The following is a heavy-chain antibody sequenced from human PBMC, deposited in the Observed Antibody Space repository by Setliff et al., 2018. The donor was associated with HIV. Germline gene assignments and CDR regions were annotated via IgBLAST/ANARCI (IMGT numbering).Heavy chain of an antibody. V-gene: IGHV4-61*09. Sequence: PSETLSLTCTVSGDSISRDFYYWNWIRQPAGKGLEWIGHIYTNGRTHYNPSLKSRVTISMDTSKNQFSLKLSSVTAADTAVYYCARNDAFDIWGQGTLVNRLL. J-gene: IGHJ3*02. CDR3: ARNDAFDI. CDR2: IYTNGRT. CDR1: GDSISRDFYY.